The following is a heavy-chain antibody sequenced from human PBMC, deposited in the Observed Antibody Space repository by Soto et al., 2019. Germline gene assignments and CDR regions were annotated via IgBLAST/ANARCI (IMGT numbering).Heavy chain of an antibody. V-gene: IGHV2-70*04. CDR1: GFSPSTSGMR. D-gene: IGHD3-22*01. J-gene: IGHJ3*02. Sequence: SGPTLLNPTQTLTLTCTFSGFSPSTSGMRVSWIRQPPGKALEWLARIDWDDDKFYSTSLETRLTISKDTSKNQVVLTMTNMDPVDTATYYCARMGDSSGYYPAYDIWGQGTMVTVSS. CDR2: IDWDDDK. CDR3: ARMGDSSGYYPAYDI.